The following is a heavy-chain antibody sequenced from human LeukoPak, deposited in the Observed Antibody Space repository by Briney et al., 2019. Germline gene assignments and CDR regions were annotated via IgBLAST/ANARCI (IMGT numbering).Heavy chain of an antibody. V-gene: IGHV7-4-1*02. CDR3: ASPGDYGYYYYMDV. J-gene: IGHJ6*03. D-gene: IGHD4-17*01. CDR1: GYTLTGYA. Sequence: ASVKVSCMASGYTLTGYAVNWVRQAPGQGLEWLGWINSNTGNPTYAQGLTGRFVFFLDTSVSTAYLQISSLKAEDTAVYYCASPGDYGYYYYMDVWGKGTTVTVSS. CDR2: INSNTGNP.